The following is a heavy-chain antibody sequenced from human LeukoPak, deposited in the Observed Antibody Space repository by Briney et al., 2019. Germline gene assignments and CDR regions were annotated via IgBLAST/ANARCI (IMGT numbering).Heavy chain of an antibody. CDR1: GVSISSSNSY. CDR2: IYYSGST. V-gene: IGHV4-61*05. CDR3: ARTETYYYGSGSYSNWFDP. D-gene: IGHD3-10*01. Sequence: SETLSLTCTVSGVSISSSNSYWGWIRQPPGKGLEWIGYIYYSGSTNYNPSLKSRVTISVDTSKNQFSLKLSSVTAADTAVYYCARTETYYYGSGSYSNWFDPWGQGTLVTVSS. J-gene: IGHJ5*02.